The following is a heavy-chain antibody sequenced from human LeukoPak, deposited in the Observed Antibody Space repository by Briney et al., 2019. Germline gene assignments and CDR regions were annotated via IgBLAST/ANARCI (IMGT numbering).Heavy chain of an antibody. CDR2: IYYSGST. D-gene: IGHD6-19*01. J-gene: IGHJ4*02. V-gene: IGHV4-59*01. CDR1: GGSISSYY. Sequence: SETLSLTCTVSGGSISSYYWSWIRQPPGKGLEWIGYIYYSGSTNYNPSLKSRVTISVDTSKNRFSLKLSSVTAADTAVYYCAREGPSSGWSGFDYWGQGTLVTVSS. CDR3: AREGPSSGWSGFDY.